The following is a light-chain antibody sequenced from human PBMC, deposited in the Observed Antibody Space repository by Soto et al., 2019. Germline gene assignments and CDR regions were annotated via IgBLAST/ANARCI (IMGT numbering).Light chain of an antibody. CDR1: QSISSW. Sequence: DIQMTQSPSTLSASVGDRVTITCRASQSISSWLAWYQQKPGKAPKLLIYKASSLESGVPSRFSGSGSVTEFTLTISSLQPDEFATYYCQPYNTYPLTFGGGTKVEIK. CDR3: QPYNTYPLT. CDR2: KAS. J-gene: IGKJ4*01. V-gene: IGKV1-5*03.